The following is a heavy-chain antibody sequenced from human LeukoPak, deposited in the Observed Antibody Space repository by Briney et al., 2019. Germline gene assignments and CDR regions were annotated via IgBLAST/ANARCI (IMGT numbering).Heavy chain of an antibody. J-gene: IGHJ5*02. V-gene: IGHV1-69*01. Sequence: ASVKVSCKASGGTFSSYAISWVRQAPGQGLEWMGGIIPIFGTANYAQKFQGRVTITADESTSTDYMELCSLRSEDTAVYFCARERTEAVAVAIGSNWSDRWGQGTLVTVSS. CDR3: ARERTEAVAVAIGSNWSDR. CDR1: GGTFSSYA. CDR2: IIPIFGTA. D-gene: IGHD2-2*02.